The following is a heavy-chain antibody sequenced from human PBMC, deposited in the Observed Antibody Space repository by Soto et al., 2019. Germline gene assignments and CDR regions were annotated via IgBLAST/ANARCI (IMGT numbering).Heavy chain of an antibody. Sequence: QVQLVQSGAEVKKPGSSVKVSCKASGGTFSSYAISWVRQAPGQGLEWMGGIIPIFGTANYAQKFQGRVTITADESTSTAYMELSSLRSEDTAVYYCASQLVTLPEYWYFDLWGRGTLVTVSS. V-gene: IGHV1-69*12. CDR2: IIPIFGTA. CDR3: ASQLVTLPEYWYFDL. J-gene: IGHJ2*01. D-gene: IGHD1-26*01. CDR1: GGTFSSYA.